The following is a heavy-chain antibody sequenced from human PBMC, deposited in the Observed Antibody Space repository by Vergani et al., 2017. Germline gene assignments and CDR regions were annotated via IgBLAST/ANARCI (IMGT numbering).Heavy chain of an antibody. CDR2: INNDGHT. J-gene: IGHJ4*02. CDR3: AVRPRVNLVGGEIVTKRTFDY. CDR1: GESFSSFY. V-gene: IGHV4-34*02. Sequence: QVQLQQWGAGVVKPSGTLSLTCAVFGESFSSFYWSWIRQPPGTGLEWIGEINNDGHTNSNPSLESRVTVSRDTAKNQFSLNLMSVTAADTAMYYCAVRPRVNLVGGEIVTKRTFDYWGQGSLVTVSS. D-gene: IGHD3-10*01.